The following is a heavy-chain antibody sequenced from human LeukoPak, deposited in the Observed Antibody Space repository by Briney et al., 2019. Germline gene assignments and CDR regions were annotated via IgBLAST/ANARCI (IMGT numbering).Heavy chain of an antibody. D-gene: IGHD6-13*01. CDR1: GFTFSKYA. V-gene: IGHV3-23*01. Sequence: GGSLRLSCAGSGFTFSKYAMMWLRQAPGKGLEWVAVIRPSGGDTGYADSVKGRFTISRDNSKNTLYLQMNSLRAEDTAVYYCAKASAAAGSSTPFVYWGQGTLVTVSS. CDR3: AKASAAAGSSTPFVY. CDR2: IRPSGGDT. J-gene: IGHJ4*02.